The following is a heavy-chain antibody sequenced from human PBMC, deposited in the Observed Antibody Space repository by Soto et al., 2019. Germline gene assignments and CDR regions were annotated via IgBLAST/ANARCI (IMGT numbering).Heavy chain of an antibody. CDR2: IYHSGST. D-gene: IGHD1-7*01. Sequence: QLQLQESGSGLVKPSQTLSLTCAVSGGSISSGGYSWSWIRQPPGKGLEWIGYIYHSGSTYYNPALKSRVPIAVDRSKNQCSRKLSSVTDADTAVYFCARTESGTYGPWGQGTLVTVSS. CDR3: ARTESGTYGP. CDR1: GGSISSGGYS. V-gene: IGHV4-30-2*01. J-gene: IGHJ5*02.